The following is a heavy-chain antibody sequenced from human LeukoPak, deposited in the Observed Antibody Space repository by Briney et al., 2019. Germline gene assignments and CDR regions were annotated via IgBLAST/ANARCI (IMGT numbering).Heavy chain of an antibody. J-gene: IGHJ5*02. CDR2: IYYSGST. CDR3: AREQAAMAGRRFDP. CDR1: GGSISSGGYS. D-gene: IGHD6-19*01. Sequence: SQTLSLTCAVSGGSISSGGYSWSWIRQPPGKGLEWIGYIYYSGSTYYNPSLKSRVTISVDTSKNQFSLKLSSVTAADTAVYYCAREQAAMAGRRFDPWGQGTLVTVSS. V-gene: IGHV4-30-4*07.